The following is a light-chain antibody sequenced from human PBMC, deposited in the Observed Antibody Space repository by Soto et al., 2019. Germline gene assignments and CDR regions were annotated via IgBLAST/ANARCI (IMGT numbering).Light chain of an antibody. CDR3: QQYNGYWT. CDR1: QSISDS. V-gene: IGKV1-5*03. J-gene: IGKJ1*01. Sequence: DIQMTQSPSTLSASVGDRVTITCRASQSISDSLAWYQQKPGKAPKLLIYEASNLKSGVPSRFSGSGSGTEYTLTISSLQPDDCASYYCQQYNGYWTFGQGTKVELK. CDR2: EAS.